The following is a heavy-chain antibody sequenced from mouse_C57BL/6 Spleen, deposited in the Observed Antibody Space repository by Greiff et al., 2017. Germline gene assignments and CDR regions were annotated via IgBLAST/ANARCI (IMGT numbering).Heavy chain of an antibody. J-gene: IGHJ2*01. V-gene: IGHV1-50*01. D-gene: IGHD1-1*01. CDR3: ARRGSRIFDY. Sequence: VQLQQPGAELVKPGASVKLSCKASGYTFTSYWMQWVKQRPGQGLEWIGEIDPSDSYTNYNQKFKGKATLTVDTSSSTAYMQLSSLTSEDSAVYYCARRGSRIFDYWGQGTTLTVSS. CDR1: GYTFTSYW. CDR2: IDPSDSYT.